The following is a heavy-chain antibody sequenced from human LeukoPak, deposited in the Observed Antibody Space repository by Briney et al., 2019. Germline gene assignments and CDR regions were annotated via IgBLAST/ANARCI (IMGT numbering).Heavy chain of an antibody. J-gene: IGHJ4*02. CDR3: AKDRSRENYYGSGRSPPDY. CDR1: GFTFRSHG. D-gene: IGHD3-10*01. CDR2: ISYDGSDK. Sequence: GGSPRLSCAASGFTFRSHGMHWVRQAPGNGLEKVAVISYDGSDKYYADSVKGRFTISRDNSKNTLYLQMNSLRAEDTAVYYCAKDRSRENYYGSGRSPPDYWGQGTLVTVSS. V-gene: IGHV3-30*18.